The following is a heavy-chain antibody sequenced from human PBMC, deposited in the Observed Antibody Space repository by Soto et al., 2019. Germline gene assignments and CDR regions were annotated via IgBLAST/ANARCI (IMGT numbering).Heavy chain of an antibody. Sequence: EVQLVESGGGLFQPGESLRLSCAASGFTFSSYWMHWVRQAPGKGLVWVSRINSDGSSTSYAGSVKGRFTISRDNAKNPLYLQMNSLRAEDTAVYYCVRTSLVVAAATREDYWGQGTMVTVSS. CDR3: VRTSLVVAAATREDY. CDR2: INSDGSST. V-gene: IGHV3-74*01. J-gene: IGHJ4*02. CDR1: GFTFSSYW. D-gene: IGHD2-15*01.